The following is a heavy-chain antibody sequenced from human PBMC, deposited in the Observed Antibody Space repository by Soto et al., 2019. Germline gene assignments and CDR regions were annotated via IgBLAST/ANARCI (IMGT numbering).Heavy chain of an antibody. J-gene: IGHJ6*03. V-gene: IGHV3-15*07. D-gene: IGHD1-26*01. CDR3: TTLGSHYFYHNFDV. CDR1: GFTFTNAW. Sequence: EVQLVESGGGLVTPGGSLRLSCAASGFTFTNAWMNWVRQAPGKGLEWVGLIKMKSEGATTHYAAPVNGRFTISRDDSKKMLYLQMSNLKTEDTAVYYCTTLGSHYFYHNFDVWGKWTTVTVP. CDR2: IKMKSEGATT.